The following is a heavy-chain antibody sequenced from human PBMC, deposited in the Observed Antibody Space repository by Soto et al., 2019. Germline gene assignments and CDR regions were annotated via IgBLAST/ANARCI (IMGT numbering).Heavy chain of an antibody. Sequence: PSETLSLTCTVSGGAISSDSYYWGWIRQSPGKGLEWIGCISYTGSTKYNPTLKSRVTISVDTSKNQLSLKLSSVTAADTVVYYCARIGLYDSDDYYYPDYWGQGTLVTVPQ. CDR3: ARIGLYDSDDYYYPDY. CDR1: GGAISSDSYY. CDR2: ISYTGST. D-gene: IGHD3-22*01. J-gene: IGHJ4*02. V-gene: IGHV4-61*01.